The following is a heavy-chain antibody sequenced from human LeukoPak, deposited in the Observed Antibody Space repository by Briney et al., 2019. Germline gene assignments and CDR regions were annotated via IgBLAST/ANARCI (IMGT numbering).Heavy chain of an antibody. J-gene: IGHJ4*02. Sequence: PSETLSLTCAVSGGSISSGGYSWSWIRQPPGKGLEWIGYIYHSGSTYYNPSLKSRVTISVDTSKNQFSLKLSSVTAADTAVYYCARARGEASHLDYWGQGTLVTVSS. CDR2: IYHSGST. CDR3: ARARGEASHLDY. CDR1: GGSISSGGYS. D-gene: IGHD4-17*01. V-gene: IGHV4-30-2*05.